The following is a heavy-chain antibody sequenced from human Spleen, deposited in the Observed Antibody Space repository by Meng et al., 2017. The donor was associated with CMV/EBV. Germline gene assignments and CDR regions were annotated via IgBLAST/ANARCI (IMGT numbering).Heavy chain of an antibody. CDR1: GGSFSGFS. V-gene: IGHV4-34*01. CDR3: ARGWTGCTSTNCYLSRLDY. J-gene: IGHJ4*02. Sequence: GSLRLSCGGPGGSFSGFSWNWIRQPPGKGLELIGEINPTISTNYNPSLKSRVTISLDTSKTHFSLKLNSVTVADMAVYYCARGWTGCTSTNCYLSRLDYWGQGALVTVSS. D-gene: IGHD2-2*01. CDR2: INPTIST.